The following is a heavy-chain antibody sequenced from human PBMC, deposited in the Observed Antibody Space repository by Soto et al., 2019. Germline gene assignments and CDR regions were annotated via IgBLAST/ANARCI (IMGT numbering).Heavy chain of an antibody. J-gene: IGHJ6*02. CDR2: IIPIFGTA. Sequence: SVKVSCKASGGTLSSYAISWVRQAPGQGLEWMGGIIPIFGTANYAQKFQGRVTITADESTSTAYMELSSLRSEDTAVYYCARSPASRYNWNFGYYYGMDVWGQGTTVTVSS. CDR3: ARSPASRYNWNFGYYYGMDV. D-gene: IGHD1-7*01. V-gene: IGHV1-69*13. CDR1: GGTLSSYA.